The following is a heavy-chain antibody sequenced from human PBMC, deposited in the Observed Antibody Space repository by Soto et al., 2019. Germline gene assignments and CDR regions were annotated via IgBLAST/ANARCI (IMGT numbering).Heavy chain of an antibody. CDR2: ISYDGSNK. V-gene: IGHV3-30*03. CDR1: GFTFSSYG. CDR3: ARVVPAAMRGYYYYYGMDV. D-gene: IGHD2-2*01. J-gene: IGHJ6*02. Sequence: QVQLVESGGGVVQPGRSLRLSCAASGFTFSSYGMHWVRQAPGKGLEGVAVISYDGSNKYYADSVKGRFTISRDNSKNTLYLQMNSLRAEDTAVYYCARVVPAAMRGYYYYYGMDVWGQGTTVTVSS.